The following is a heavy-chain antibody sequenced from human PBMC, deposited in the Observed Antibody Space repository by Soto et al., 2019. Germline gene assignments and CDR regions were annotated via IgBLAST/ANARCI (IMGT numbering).Heavy chain of an antibody. V-gene: IGHV3-23*01. D-gene: IGHD3-3*01. J-gene: IGHJ3*02. CDR3: TKDGDAYDFAFDN. CDR1: GFTFSNYD. Sequence: PGGSLRLSCAASGFTFSNYDMNWVRQAPGKGLEWVSGITKTGRSTFLADSVKGRFTISRDKLKNILYLQMNSLRVDDTALYYCTKDGDAYDFAFDNWGQGTMVTVSS. CDR2: ITKTGRST.